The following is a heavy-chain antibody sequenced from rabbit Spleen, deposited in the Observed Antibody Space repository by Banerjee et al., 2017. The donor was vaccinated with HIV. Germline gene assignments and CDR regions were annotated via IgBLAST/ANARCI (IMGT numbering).Heavy chain of an antibody. CDR3: ARDTSSSFSSYGMDL. D-gene: IGHD1-1*01. CDR1: GFSFSSSYY. CDR2: IYTGASGST. V-gene: IGHV1S40*01. J-gene: IGHJ6*01. Sequence: QSLEESGGDLVKPGTSLTLTCAASGFSFSSSYYMCWVRQAPGKGLECIACIYTGASGSTYYATWAKGRFTCSKPSSTTVTLQMTRLTAADTATYFCARDTSSSFSSYGMDLWGQGTLVTVS.